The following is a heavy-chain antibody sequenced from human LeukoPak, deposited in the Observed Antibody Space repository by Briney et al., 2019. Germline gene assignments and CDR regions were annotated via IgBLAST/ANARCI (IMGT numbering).Heavy chain of an antibody. D-gene: IGHD3-10*01. J-gene: IGHJ6*02. CDR2: ISSSGSTI. V-gene: IGHV3-11*01. Sequence: GGSLRLSCAASGFTFSDYYMSWIRQAPGKGLEWVSYISSSGSTIYYADSVKGRFTISRDNAKNSLYLQMNSLRAEDTAVYYCARDLLNYYGSGEAPTSYYGMDVWGQGTTVTVSS. CDR3: ARDLLNYYGSGEAPTSYYGMDV. CDR1: GFTFSDYY.